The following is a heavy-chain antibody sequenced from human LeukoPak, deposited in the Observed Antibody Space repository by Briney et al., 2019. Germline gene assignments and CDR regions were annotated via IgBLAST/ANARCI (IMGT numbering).Heavy chain of an antibody. CDR1: GYTFTSYD. CDR3: ARVLARYYDILTGYPSFGY. D-gene: IGHD3-9*01. CDR2: MNPNSGNT. J-gene: IGHJ4*02. V-gene: IGHV1-8*01. Sequence: ASVKVSCKASGYTFTSYDINWVRQATGQGLEWMGWMNPNSGNTGYAQKFQGRVTMTRNTSISTAYMELSSLRSEDTAVYYGARVLARYYDILTGYPSFGYWGQGTLVTVSS.